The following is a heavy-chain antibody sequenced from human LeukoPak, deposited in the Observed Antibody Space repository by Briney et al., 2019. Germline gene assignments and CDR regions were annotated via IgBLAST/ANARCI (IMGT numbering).Heavy chain of an antibody. Sequence: SVKVSCTASGGTFSSHAISWVRQAPGQGLEWMGGIIPIFGTANYAQKFQGRVTITADESTSTAYMELSSLRSEDTAVYYCAISRRDSSGHYFDYWGQGTLVTVSS. J-gene: IGHJ4*02. CDR2: IIPIFGTA. CDR3: AISRRDSSGHYFDY. V-gene: IGHV1-69*13. CDR1: GGTFSSHA. D-gene: IGHD3-22*01.